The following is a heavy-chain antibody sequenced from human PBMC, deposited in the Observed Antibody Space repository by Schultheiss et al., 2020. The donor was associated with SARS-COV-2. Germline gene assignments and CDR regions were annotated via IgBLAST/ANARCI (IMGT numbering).Heavy chain of an antibody. CDR2: IQYDGGDK. Sequence: GGSLRLSCAASGFTFSSYGMHWVRQAPGKGLEWVAFIQYDGGDKYFADSVKGRFTISRDNSRNTLNLQMNSLRAEDTAVYYCTKEGSCRDSRCHPFGAFDIWGQGTMVTVSS. D-gene: IGHD2-21*01. J-gene: IGHJ3*02. V-gene: IGHV3-30*02. CDR3: TKEGSCRDSRCHPFGAFDI. CDR1: GFTFSSYG.